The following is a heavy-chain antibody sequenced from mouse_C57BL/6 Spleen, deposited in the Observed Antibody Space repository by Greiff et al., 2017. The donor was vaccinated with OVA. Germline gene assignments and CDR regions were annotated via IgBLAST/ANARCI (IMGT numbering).Heavy chain of an antibody. CDR3: ARGGSPAWFAY. Sequence: VHVKQSGPELVKPGASVKIPCKASGYTFTDYNMDWVKQSHGTSLEWIGDINPNNGGTIYNQKFKGKATLTVDKSSSTAYMELRSLTSEDTAVYYCARGGSPAWFAYWGQGTLVTVSA. V-gene: IGHV1-18*01. D-gene: IGHD3-1*01. CDR2: INPNNGGT. CDR1: GYTFTDYN. J-gene: IGHJ3*01.